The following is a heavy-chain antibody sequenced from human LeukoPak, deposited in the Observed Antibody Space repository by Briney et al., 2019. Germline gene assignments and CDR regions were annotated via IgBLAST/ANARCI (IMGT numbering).Heavy chain of an antibody. CDR3: ARHNRLSYGRGPIDYYYYMDV. V-gene: IGHV5-51*01. J-gene: IGHJ6*03. D-gene: IGHD4-17*01. Sequence: GESLKISCKGSGYSFTSYWIGWVRQMPGKGLEGMGIIYPGDSDTRYSPSFQGQVTISADKSISTAYLQWSSLKASDTAMYYCARHNRLSYGRGPIDYYYYMDVWGKGTTVTISS. CDR1: GYSFTSYW. CDR2: IYPGDSDT.